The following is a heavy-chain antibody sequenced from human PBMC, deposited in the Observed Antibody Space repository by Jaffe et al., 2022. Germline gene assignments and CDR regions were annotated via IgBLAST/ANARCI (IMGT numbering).Heavy chain of an antibody. V-gene: IGHV1-2*06. CDR2: INPNSGDT. CDR1: GYTFTDYY. D-gene: IGHD2-15*01. J-gene: IGHJ4*02. Sequence: QVQLVQSGAEVKKPGASVKVSCKASGYTFTDYYMHWVRQAPGQGLEWMGRINPNSGDTNYAQKFQGRVTMTRDTSISTVYMELSRLAYDDTAKYYCARNAGDYYSGYWGQGTLVIVSS. CDR3: ARNAGDYYSGY.